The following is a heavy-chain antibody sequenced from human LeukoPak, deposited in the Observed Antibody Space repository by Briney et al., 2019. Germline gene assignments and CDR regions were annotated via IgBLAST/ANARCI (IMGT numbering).Heavy chain of an antibody. CDR3: ARERLLTGYSYFDY. CDR1: GGSISSGSYY. J-gene: IGHJ4*02. Sequence: PSQTLSLTCTVSGGSISSGSYYWSWIRQPAGKGLEWIWRIYTSGSTNYNPSLKSRVTISVDTSKNQFSLKLSSVTAADTAVYYCARERLLTGYSYFDYWGQGTLVTVSS. V-gene: IGHV4-61*02. D-gene: IGHD3-9*01. CDR2: IYTSGST.